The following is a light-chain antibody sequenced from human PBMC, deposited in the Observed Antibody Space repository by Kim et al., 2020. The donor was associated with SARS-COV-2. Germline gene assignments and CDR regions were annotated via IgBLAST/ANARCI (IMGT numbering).Light chain of an antibody. CDR1: QGISNY. CDR3: QKYNSAPLT. J-gene: IGKJ4*01. CDR2: AAS. V-gene: IGKV1-27*01. Sequence: AAVGDRVTITGRASQGISNYLAWYQQKPGKVHKLLIYAASTLQSGVPSRFSGSGSGTDFTLTISSLQPEDVATYYCQKYNSAPLTFGGGTKVDIK.